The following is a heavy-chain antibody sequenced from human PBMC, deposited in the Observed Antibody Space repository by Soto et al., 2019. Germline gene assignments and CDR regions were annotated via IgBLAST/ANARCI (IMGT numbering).Heavy chain of an antibody. CDR2: IGPIEAHAP. J-gene: IGHJ3*01. CDR1: GYPFGDYA. Sequence: EVQLLESGGDLVQPGGTLILSCVASGYPFGDYAMRWVRQAPGKGLEWVSAIGPIEAHAPAYAASVKGRFTISRDNSRNILDLQMTNLRAEDAGVYYCAKDAIPYNGRDDAFDLWGQGTMVTVSS. CDR3: AKDAIPYNGRDDAFDL. V-gene: IGHV3-23*01. D-gene: IGHD2-2*02.